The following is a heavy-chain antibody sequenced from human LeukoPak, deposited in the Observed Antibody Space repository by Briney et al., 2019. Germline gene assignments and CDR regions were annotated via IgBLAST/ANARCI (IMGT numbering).Heavy chain of an antibody. J-gene: IGHJ4*02. CDR3: ARVRDYSGYEGY. CDR2: ISGSGGST. CDR1: GFTFSSYA. Sequence: PGGSLRLSCAASGFTFSSYAMSWVRQAPGKGLEWVSAISGSGGSTYYADSVKGRFTISRDNSKNTLYLQMNSLRAEDTAVYYCARVRDYSGYEGYWGQGTLVTVSS. D-gene: IGHD5-12*01. V-gene: IGHV3-23*01.